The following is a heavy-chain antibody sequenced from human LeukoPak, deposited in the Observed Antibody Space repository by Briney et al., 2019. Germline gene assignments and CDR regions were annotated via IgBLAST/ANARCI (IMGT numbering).Heavy chain of an antibody. D-gene: IGHD3-9*01. CDR2: IYQSGST. V-gene: IGHV4-38-2*02. CDR1: GYSIRNGYN. J-gene: IGHJ4*02. CDR3: ARSKDILTGYCFDY. Sequence: SETLSLTCTVSGYSIRNGYNWGWIRLSPGKGLEWLGSIYQSGSTYDNPSLKSRVTISVDTSKNQFSLKLSSVTAADTAVYYCARSKDILTGYCFDYWGQGTLVTVSS.